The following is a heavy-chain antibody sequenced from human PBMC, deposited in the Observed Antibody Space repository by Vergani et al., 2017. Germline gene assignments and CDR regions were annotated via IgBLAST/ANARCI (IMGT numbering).Heavy chain of an antibody. V-gene: IGHV3-30*18. CDR3: AKPFGNCSGGSCYSVDY. J-gene: IGHJ4*02. D-gene: IGHD2-15*01. CDR2: ISHDGTDK. CDR1: GLTFSSYG. Sequence: QVQLVESGGGVVQPGRSLRLSCAASGLTFSSYGIHWVRQAPGKGLEWVAIISHDGTDKDYADSVKGRFTVSRDKSKNTLYLQMNSLRAEDTAVYYCAKPFGNCSGGSCYSVDYWGQGTLVTVSS.